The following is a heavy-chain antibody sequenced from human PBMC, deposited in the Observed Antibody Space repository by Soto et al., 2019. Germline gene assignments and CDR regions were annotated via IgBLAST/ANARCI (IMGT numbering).Heavy chain of an antibody. V-gene: IGHV1-18*01. J-gene: IGHJ6*02. CDR3: ARDLDYIVVVVAATYGMDV. CDR1: GYTFTSYG. CDR2: ISAYNGNT. Sequence: ASVKVSCKASGYTFTSYGISWVRQAPGQGLEWMGWISAYNGNTNYAQKLQGRVTMTTDTSTSTAYMELRSLRSDDTAVYYCARDLDYIVVVVAATYGMDVWGQGTTVTVSS. D-gene: IGHD2-15*01.